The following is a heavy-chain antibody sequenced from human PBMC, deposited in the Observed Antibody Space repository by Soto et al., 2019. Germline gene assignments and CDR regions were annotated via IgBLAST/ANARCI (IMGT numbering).Heavy chain of an antibody. V-gene: IGHV4-4*02. CDR3: ARERSDEMATTYFDY. J-gene: IGHJ4*02. D-gene: IGHD5-12*01. Sequence: PSETLSLTCAVSGGSISSSNWWSWVRQPPGKGLEWIGEIYHSGSTNYNPSLKSRVTISVDKSKNQFSLKLSSVTAADTAVYYCARERSDEMATTYFDYWGQGTMVTVSS. CDR1: GGSISSSNW. CDR2: IYHSGST.